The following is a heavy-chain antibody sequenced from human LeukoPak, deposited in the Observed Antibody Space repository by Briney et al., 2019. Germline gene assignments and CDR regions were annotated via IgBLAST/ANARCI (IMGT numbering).Heavy chain of an antibody. J-gene: IGHJ3*02. CDR2: ISYDGSNK. Sequence: GGSLRLSCAASGFTFSSYGMHWVRQAPGKGLEWVAVISYDGSNKYYADSVKGRFTISRDNSKNTLYLQMNSLRAEDTAVYYCAKDILDYSSGVPKYDAFDIWGQGTMVTVSS. CDR1: GFTFSSYG. CDR3: AKDILDYSSGVPKYDAFDI. D-gene: IGHD3-22*01. V-gene: IGHV3-30*18.